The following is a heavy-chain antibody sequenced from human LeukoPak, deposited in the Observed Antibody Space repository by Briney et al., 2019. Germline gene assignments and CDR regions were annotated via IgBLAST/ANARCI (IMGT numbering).Heavy chain of an antibody. Sequence: ASVKVSCKASGYTFTSYGISWVRQAPGQGLEWMGWISAYNGNTNYAQKLQGRVTMTTDTSTSTAYMELRSLRSDDTAVYYCARAGSGRVVAATSYYYYYGMDVWGKGTTVAVSS. CDR3: ARAGSGRVVAATSYYYYYGMDV. J-gene: IGHJ6*04. CDR1: GYTFTSYG. CDR2: ISAYNGNT. D-gene: IGHD2-15*01. V-gene: IGHV1-18*04.